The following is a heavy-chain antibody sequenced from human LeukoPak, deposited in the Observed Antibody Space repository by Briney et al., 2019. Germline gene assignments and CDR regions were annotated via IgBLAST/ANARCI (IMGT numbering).Heavy chain of an antibody. CDR3: ARDPYCSSTSCYSRWFDP. J-gene: IGHJ5*02. CDR1: GYTFTGYY. V-gene: IGHV1-2*02. Sequence: ASVKVSCKASGYTFTGYYMHWVRQAPGQGLEWMGWINPNSGGTNYAQKFQGRVTMTRDTSISTAYMELSRLRSDDTAVYYCARDPYCSSTSCYSRWFDPWGQGTLVTVSS. CDR2: INPNSGGT. D-gene: IGHD2-2*01.